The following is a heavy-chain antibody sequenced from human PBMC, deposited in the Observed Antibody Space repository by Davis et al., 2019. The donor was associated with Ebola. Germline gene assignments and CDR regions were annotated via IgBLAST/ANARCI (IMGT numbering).Heavy chain of an antibody. CDR1: GFTFSSHA. D-gene: IGHD2-15*01. J-gene: IGHJ4*02. Sequence: GGSLRSSCAASGFTFSSHAMHWVRQAPGKGLEWVAVISYDGSNKYYVDSVKGRFTISRDNSKNTLYLQMNSLSAEDTAVYYCARARDIVVVVAATLDYWGQGTLVTVSS. CDR2: ISYDGSNK. V-gene: IGHV3-30-3*01. CDR3: ARARDIVVVVAATLDY.